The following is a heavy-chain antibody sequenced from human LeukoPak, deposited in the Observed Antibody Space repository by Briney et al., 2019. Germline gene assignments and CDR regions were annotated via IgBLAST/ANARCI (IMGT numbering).Heavy chain of an antibody. CDR2: ISSYNGNT. D-gene: IGHD3-10*01. J-gene: IGHJ6*03. CDR1: GYIFTSYG. CDR3: ARIGVEIVRYYYYYYYMDV. V-gene: IGHV1-18*01. Sequence: ASVKVPCNASGYIFTSYGISWVRQAPGQGLEWMGWISSYNGNTNYAQKLQGRVTMTTDTSTSTAYMELRSLRSDDTGVYYCARIGVEIVRYYYYYYYMDVWGKGTTVTVSS.